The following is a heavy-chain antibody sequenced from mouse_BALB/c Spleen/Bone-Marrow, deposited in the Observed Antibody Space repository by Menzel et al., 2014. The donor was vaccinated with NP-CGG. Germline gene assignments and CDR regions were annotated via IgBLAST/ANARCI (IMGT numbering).Heavy chain of an antibody. D-gene: IGHD3-2*01. Sequence: DVKLVESGGGLVQPKGSLKLSCAASGFTSNTYAMNWVRQAPGKGLEWVARIRSKSNNYATYYADSVKDRFTISRDDSQSMLYLQMNNLKTEDTAMYYCVRRDSSGYWFAYWGQGTLVTVSA. CDR3: VRRDSSGYWFAY. J-gene: IGHJ3*01. V-gene: IGHV10-1*02. CDR2: IRSKSNNYAT. CDR1: GFTSNTYA.